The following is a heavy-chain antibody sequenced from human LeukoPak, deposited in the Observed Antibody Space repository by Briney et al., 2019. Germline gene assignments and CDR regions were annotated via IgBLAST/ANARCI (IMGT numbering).Heavy chain of an antibody. CDR3: ARAQSKESDDSGSFYRHFDY. CDR1: GFVFYDYA. J-gene: IGHJ4*02. D-gene: IGHD3-10*01. CDR2: ISWNSGDI. V-gene: IGHV3-9*01. Sequence: GGSLRLSCEATGFVFYDYAMHWVRQVPGKGLEWVSGISWNSGDIAYADSVKGRFTISRDNAKNSPYLQMNSLKPEDTALYYCARAQSKESDDSGSFYRHFDYWGRGTLVTVSS.